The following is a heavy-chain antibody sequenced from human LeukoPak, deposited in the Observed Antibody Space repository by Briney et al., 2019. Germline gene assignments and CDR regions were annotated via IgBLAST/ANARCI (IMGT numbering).Heavy chain of an antibody. J-gene: IGHJ3*02. V-gene: IGHV1-69*05. D-gene: IGHD3-3*01. CDR3: AGHGGISIFGVAQPGGAFDI. CDR1: GGTFSSYA. CDR2: IIPIFGTA. Sequence: GASVTVSCKASGGTFSSYAISWVRQAPGQGLEWMGAIIPIFGTANYAQNFQGRVTITTDESTSTAYMELSSLRSEDTAMYYCAGHGGISIFGVAQPGGAFDIWGQGTMVTVSS.